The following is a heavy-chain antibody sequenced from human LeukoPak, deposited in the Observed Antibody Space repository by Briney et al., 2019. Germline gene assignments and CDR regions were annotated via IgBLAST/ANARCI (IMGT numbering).Heavy chain of an antibody. CDR1: GGTFSSYA. CDR2: IIPIFGTA. CDR3: ASGLKDYAWGSDYYFDY. J-gene: IGHJ4*02. Sequence: SVKVSCKASGGTFSSYAISWVRQAPGQGLEWMGGIIPIFGTANYAQKFQGRVTITADKSTSTAYMELSSLRSEDTAVYYCASGLKDYAWGSDYYFDYWGQGTLVTVSS. V-gene: IGHV1-69*06. D-gene: IGHD3-16*01.